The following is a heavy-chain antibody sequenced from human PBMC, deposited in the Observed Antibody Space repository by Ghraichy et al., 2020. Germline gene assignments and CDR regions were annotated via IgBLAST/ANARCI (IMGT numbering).Heavy chain of an antibody. CDR2: IWYDGSNK. CDR1: GFTFSSYG. J-gene: IGHJ3*02. CDR3: ARDRKIQPPGNAFDI. Sequence: GGSLRLSCAASGFTFSSYGMHWVRQAPGKGLEWVAVIWYDGSNKYYADSVKGRFTISRDNSKNTLYLQMNSLRAEDTAVYYCARDRKIQPPGNAFDIWGQGTMVTVSS. V-gene: IGHV3-33*01. D-gene: IGHD5-18*01.